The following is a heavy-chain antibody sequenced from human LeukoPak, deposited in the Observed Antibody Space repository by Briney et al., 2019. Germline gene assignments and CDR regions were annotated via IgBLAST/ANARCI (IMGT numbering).Heavy chain of an antibody. Sequence: PSETLSLTCTVSGDSLNIYYWTWIRQTPGKELEWIGFVASSGTSNYNPSLKSRVSISIDTSNNQFSLALTSVTHGDTAVYYCARVVRGVVTSNWSDPWGQGTLVSVSS. V-gene: IGHV4-59*01. CDR3: ARVVRGVVTSNWSDP. CDR1: GDSLNIYY. CDR2: VASSGTS. J-gene: IGHJ5*02. D-gene: IGHD2-21*02.